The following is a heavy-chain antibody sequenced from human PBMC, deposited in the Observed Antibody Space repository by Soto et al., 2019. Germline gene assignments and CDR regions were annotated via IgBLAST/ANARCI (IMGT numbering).Heavy chain of an antibody. V-gene: IGHV1-18*01. Sequence: QIQLVQSGGEVKKPGASVKVSCKSSGYKFISHSITWVRQAAGQGLERMGRISAYNGNTNYAQKLQGRVTMTTDTSTNTASMDLRSLRSDDTAVYYCARGAFCGGAPGCRDMDVWGQGTTVTVSS. CDR2: ISAYNGNT. CDR1: GYKFISHS. J-gene: IGHJ6*02. CDR3: ARGAFCGGAPGCRDMDV. D-gene: IGHD2-21*01.